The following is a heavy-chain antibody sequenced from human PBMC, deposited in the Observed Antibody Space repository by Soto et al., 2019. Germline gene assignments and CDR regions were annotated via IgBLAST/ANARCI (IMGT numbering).Heavy chain of an antibody. D-gene: IGHD2-2*01. V-gene: IGHV1-69*13. CDR1: GGTFSRNA. CDR3: ARGYCSSTSCQGYYYYYGMDV. J-gene: IGHJ6*02. Sequence: GASVKVSCKASGGTFSRNAISWVRQAPGQGLEWMGGIIPFFHAPNYAQKFQGIVTITADESTSTAYMELSSLRSEDTAVYYCARGYCSSTSCQGYYYYYGMDVWGQGTTVTVSS. CDR2: IIPFFHAP.